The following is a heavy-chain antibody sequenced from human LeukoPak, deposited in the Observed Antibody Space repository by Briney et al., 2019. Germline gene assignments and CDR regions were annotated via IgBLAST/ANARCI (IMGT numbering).Heavy chain of an antibody. CDR2: IYSGGST. V-gene: IGHV3-53*01. CDR1: GFTFSSNY. CDR3: ARGGSYLSAFDI. Sequence: GGSLRLSCAASGFTFSSNYMSWVRQAPGKGLEWVSIIYSGGSTFYADSVKGRFTISRGNSKNTLYLQMNSLRAEDTAVYYCARGGSYLSAFDIWGQGTMTVSS. J-gene: IGHJ3*02. D-gene: IGHD1-26*01.